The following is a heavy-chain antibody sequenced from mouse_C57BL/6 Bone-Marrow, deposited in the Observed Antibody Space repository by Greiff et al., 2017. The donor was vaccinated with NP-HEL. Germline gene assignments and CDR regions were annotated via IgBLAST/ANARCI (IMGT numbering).Heavy chain of an antibody. CDR3: ARPFRGYFDV. D-gene: IGHD3-1*01. Sequence: EVQLVESGGDLVKPGGSLKLSCAASGFTFSSYGMSWVRQTPDKRLEWVATISSGGSYTYYPDSVKWRFTIARDNAKNTLYLQMSSLKSEDTAMYYCARPFRGYFDVWGTGTTVTVSS. J-gene: IGHJ1*03. CDR2: ISSGGSYT. V-gene: IGHV5-6*01. CDR1: GFTFSSYG.